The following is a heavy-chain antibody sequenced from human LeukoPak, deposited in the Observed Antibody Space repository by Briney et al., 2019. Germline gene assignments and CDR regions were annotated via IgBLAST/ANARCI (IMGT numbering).Heavy chain of an antibody. CDR2: IYYIGNT. D-gene: IGHD5-18*01. J-gene: IGHJ4*02. CDR3: ATVDTAMVHVLY. V-gene: IGHV4-30-4*01. Sequence: SQTLSLTCTVSGGSISTGNYYWSWIRQAPGKGLEWIGYIYYIGNTDYNPSLKTRLTISLDTSKSQFSLNLNSVTAADTAVYYCATVDTAMVHVLYWGQGTLVTVSS. CDR1: GGSISTGNYY.